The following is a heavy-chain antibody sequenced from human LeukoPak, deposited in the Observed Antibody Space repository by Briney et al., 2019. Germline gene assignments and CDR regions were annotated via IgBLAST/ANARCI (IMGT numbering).Heavy chain of an antibody. J-gene: IGHJ4*02. D-gene: IGHD6-19*01. CDR3: AKEPQYSSGWYN. CDR2: ISGSGGST. Sequence: GGSLRLSCAASGFTFSNYVMSWVRQAPGKGLEWVSAISGSGGSTYYADSVKGRFTISRDNSKNTLYLQMNSLRAEDTAVYYCAKEPQYSSGWYNWGQGTLVTVSS. CDR1: GFTFSNYV. V-gene: IGHV3-23*01.